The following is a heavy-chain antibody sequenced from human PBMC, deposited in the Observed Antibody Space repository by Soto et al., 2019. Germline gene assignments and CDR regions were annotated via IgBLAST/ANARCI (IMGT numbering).Heavy chain of an antibody. CDR3: AADFDSSGWYRVAYYYGMDV. J-gene: IGHJ6*02. CDR2: IVVGSGNT. Sequence: ASVKVSCKASGFTFTSSAVQWVRQARGQRLEWIGWIVVGSGNTNYAQKFQERVTITRDMSTSTAYMELSSLRSEDTAVYYCAADFDSSGWYRVAYYYGMDVWGQGTTVTVSS. D-gene: IGHD6-19*01. CDR1: GFTFTSSA. V-gene: IGHV1-58*01.